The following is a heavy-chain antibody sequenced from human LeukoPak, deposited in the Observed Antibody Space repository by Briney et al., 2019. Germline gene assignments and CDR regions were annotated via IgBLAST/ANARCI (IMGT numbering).Heavy chain of an antibody. CDR3: ARDKEEYQLLYAFDY. D-gene: IGHD2-2*02. CDR2: IYYSGST. CDR1: GGSISSYY. Sequence: SETLSLTCTVSGGSISSYYWSWIRQPPGKVLEWIGYIYYSGSTNYNPSLKSRVTISLDTSKNQFSLKLSSATAADTAVYYCARDKEEYQLLYAFDYWGQGTLVTVSS. V-gene: IGHV4-59*01. J-gene: IGHJ4*02.